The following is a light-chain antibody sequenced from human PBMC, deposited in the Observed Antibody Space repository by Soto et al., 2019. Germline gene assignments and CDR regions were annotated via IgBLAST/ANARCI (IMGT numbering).Light chain of an antibody. CDR2: YVT. CDR1: SSDIGAYNY. CDR3: SSFTNSDSYV. Sequence: QSVLTQPASVSGSPGQSITISCTGTSSDIGAYNYVSWYQQHPGKAPELMIYYVTSRPSGVSYRFSGSKSGNTASLTISGLQAEDEAAYYCSSFTNSDSYVFGTGTKVTVL. V-gene: IGLV2-14*03. J-gene: IGLJ1*01.